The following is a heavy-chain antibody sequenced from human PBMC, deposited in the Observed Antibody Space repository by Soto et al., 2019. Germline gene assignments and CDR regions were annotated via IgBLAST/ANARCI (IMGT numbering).Heavy chain of an antibody. Sequence: QVQLVESGGGVVQPGRSLRLSCAASGFTFSSYGMHWVRQAPGKGLEWVAVIWYDGSNKYYADSVKGRFTISRDNSKNTLYLKMHSLRAEDTALYYCARDHTEYSRGGSCYWFDPWGQGTLVTVSS. J-gene: IGHJ5*02. D-gene: IGHD2-15*01. V-gene: IGHV3-33*01. CDR2: IWYDGSNK. CDR3: ARDHTEYSRGGSCYWFDP. CDR1: GFTFSSYG.